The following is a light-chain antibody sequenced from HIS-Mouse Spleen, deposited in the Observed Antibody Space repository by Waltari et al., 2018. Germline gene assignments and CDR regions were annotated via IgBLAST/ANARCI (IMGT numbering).Light chain of an antibody. CDR3: CSYAGSYRV. Sequence: QSALTQPRSVSGSPGQSVTISCTGTSSDVGGYNYVSWYQQHPGKAPKLMIYDVSKRPSGVPGRCSGSKSGNTASLTISGLQAEDEADYYCCSYAGSYRVFGTGTKVTVL. CDR2: DVS. CDR1: SSDVGGYNY. V-gene: IGLV2-11*01. J-gene: IGLJ1*01.